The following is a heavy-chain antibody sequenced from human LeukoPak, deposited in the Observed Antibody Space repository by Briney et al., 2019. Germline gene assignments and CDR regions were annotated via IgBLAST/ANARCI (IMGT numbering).Heavy chain of an antibody. CDR1: GITVSTNY. CDR2: IYSGGNT. V-gene: IGHV3-66*01. Sequence: GGSLRLSCAVSGITVSTNYMSWVRQAPGKGLEWVSVIYSGGNTYYADSVKGRFTISRDNSKNTLYLQITSLRVEDTAVYYCASMVRGTASGYWGQGTLVTVSS. D-gene: IGHD3-10*01. J-gene: IGHJ4*02. CDR3: ASMVRGTASGY.